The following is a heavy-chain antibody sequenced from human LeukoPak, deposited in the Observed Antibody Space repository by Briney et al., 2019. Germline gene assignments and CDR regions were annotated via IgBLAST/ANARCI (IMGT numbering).Heavy chain of an antibody. D-gene: IGHD2-2*01. CDR1: GYTFTSYY. J-gene: IGHJ4*02. V-gene: IGHV1-46*01. CDR2: INPSGGST. Sequence: GASVKVSCKASGYTFTSYYMHWVRPAPGQGLEWMGIINPSGGSTSYAQKFQGRVTMTRDMSTSTVYMELSSLRSEDTAVYYCAREGYCSSTSCYAVDYWGQGTLVTVSS. CDR3: AREGYCSSTSCYAVDY.